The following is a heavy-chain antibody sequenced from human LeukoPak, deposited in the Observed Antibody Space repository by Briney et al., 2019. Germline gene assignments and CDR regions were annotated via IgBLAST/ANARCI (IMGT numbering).Heavy chain of an antibody. CDR1: GYTFSSHG. D-gene: IGHD3-9*01. Sequence: GASVKVSCKPAGYTFSSHGISWVRQAPGQGLEWMGWISANSGDTKFAQKFQGRVTMTTETSTNTAYMELRSLRFDDTAIYYCARDKRYAFDNCGQGTLVSVSS. J-gene: IGHJ4*02. CDR3: ARDKRYAFDN. V-gene: IGHV1-18*01. CDR2: ISANSGDT.